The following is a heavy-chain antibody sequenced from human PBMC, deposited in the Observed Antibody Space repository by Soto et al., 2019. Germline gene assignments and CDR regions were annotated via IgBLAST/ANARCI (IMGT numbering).Heavy chain of an antibody. Sequence: GGSLRLSCAASGFTFSSYSMNWVRQAPGKGLEWVSSISSSSSYIYYADSVKGRFTISRDNAKNSLYLQMNSLRAEDTAVYYCARGPWPAAIDYWGQGTLVTVSS. CDR2: ISSSSSYI. CDR3: ARGPWPAAIDY. D-gene: IGHD6-25*01. CDR1: GFTFSSYS. V-gene: IGHV3-21*01. J-gene: IGHJ4*02.